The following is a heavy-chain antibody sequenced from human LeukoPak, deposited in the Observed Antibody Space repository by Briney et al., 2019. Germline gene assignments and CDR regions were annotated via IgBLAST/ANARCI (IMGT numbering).Heavy chain of an antibody. CDR2: IKQDGSEK. CDR1: GFTFSSYG. CDR3: ARAGLWCSSTSCSRDYYYYMDV. J-gene: IGHJ6*03. V-gene: IGHV3-7*01. D-gene: IGHD2-2*01. Sequence: GGSLRLSCAASGFTFSSYGIHWVRQAPGEGLEWVANIKQDGSEKYYVDSVKGRFTISRDNAKNSLYLQMNSLRAEDTAVYYCARAGLWCSSTSCSRDYYYYMDVWGKGTTVTVSS.